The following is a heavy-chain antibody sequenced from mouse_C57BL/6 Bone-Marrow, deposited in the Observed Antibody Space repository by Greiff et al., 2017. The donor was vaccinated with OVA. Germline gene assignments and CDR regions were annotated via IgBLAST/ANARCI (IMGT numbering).Heavy chain of an antibody. D-gene: IGHD1-1*01. J-gene: IGHJ1*03. CDR2: IDPSDSYT. CDR1: GYTFTSYW. V-gene: IGHV1-69*01. Sequence: QVQLKEPGAELVMPGASVKLSCKASGYTFTSYWMHWVKQRPGQGLEWIGEIDPSDSYTNYNPKFKGKSTLTVDKSSSTAYMQLSSLTSEDSAGDYCAREGDTVGVRGYWYFDVWGTGTTVTVSS. CDR3: AREGDTVGVRGYWYFDV.